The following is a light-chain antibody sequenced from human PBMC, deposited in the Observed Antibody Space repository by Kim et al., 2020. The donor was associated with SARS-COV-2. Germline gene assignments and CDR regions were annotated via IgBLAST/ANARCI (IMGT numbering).Light chain of an antibody. Sequence: EIVLTQSPGTLSLSPGERATLSCRASQSVGSSLLAWYQQKPGQAPRLLIYEAFKRVAGIPDRFSGSGSGTDFTLTISRPEPEDFAMYYCQQYGSSPYSFRQETKLE. V-gene: IGKV3-20*01. J-gene: IGKJ2*03. CDR3: QQYGSSPYS. CDR2: EAF. CDR1: QSVGSSL.